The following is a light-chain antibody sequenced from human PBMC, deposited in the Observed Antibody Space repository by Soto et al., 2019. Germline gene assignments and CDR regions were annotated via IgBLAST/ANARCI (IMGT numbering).Light chain of an antibody. J-gene: IGKJ1*01. Sequence: DIQMTQSPSTLSASVGDRVTITCRASQSVSSWLAWYQQKPGKAPKLLIYKASSLQSGVPSRFSGSGSGTEFTLTISGPQPDDFATYYCQQYESFWTFGQGTKVEIK. CDR1: QSVSSW. CDR3: QQYESFWT. CDR2: KAS. V-gene: IGKV1-5*03.